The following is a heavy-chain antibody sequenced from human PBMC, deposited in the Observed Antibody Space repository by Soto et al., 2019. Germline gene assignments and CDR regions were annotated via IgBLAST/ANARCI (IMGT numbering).Heavy chain of an antibody. CDR3: ARGLTPDCGGDCYSHWFDP. CDR1: GASISSGGYY. D-gene: IGHD2-21*02. J-gene: IGHJ5*02. CDR2: IYYSGIT. Sequence: LSPTCPVSGASISSGGYYWSWIREHPGKGLEWIGYIYYSGITYYNPSLKSRVTISVDTSKNQFSLKLSSVTAADTAVYYCARGLTPDCGGDCYSHWFDPWGQGTLVTVS. V-gene: IGHV4-31*03.